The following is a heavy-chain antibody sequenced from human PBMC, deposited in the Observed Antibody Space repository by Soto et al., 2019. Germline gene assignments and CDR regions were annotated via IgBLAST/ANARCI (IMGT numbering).Heavy chain of an antibody. CDR3: ARVKRYFDWLLLDY. CDR1: GGTFSSYA. V-gene: IGHV1-69*13. Sequence: SVRVSCKASGGTFSSYAISWVRQAPGQGLEWMGGIIPIFGTANYAQKFQGRVTITADESTSTAYMELSSLRSEDTAVYYCARVKRYFDWLLLDYWGQGTLVTVSS. CDR2: IIPIFGTA. D-gene: IGHD3-9*01. J-gene: IGHJ4*02.